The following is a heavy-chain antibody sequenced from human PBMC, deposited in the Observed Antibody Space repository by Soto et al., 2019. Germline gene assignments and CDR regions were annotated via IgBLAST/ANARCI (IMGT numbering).Heavy chain of an antibody. D-gene: IGHD1-26*01. CDR2: FIPILGGG. V-gene: IGHV1-69*10. J-gene: IGHJ3*01. Sequence: GASVQVSCKASGGTVRNYAINWVRQAPGQGLEWMGGFIPILGGGINAQKFQGRVTITSDESTSTAYMELSSLKSEDTAMYYCARRSGSYSNAFDFWGQGTMVTVSS. CDR1: GGTVRNYA. CDR3: ARRSGSYSNAFDF.